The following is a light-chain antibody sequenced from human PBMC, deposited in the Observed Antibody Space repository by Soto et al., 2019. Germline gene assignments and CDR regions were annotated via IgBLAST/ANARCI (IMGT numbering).Light chain of an antibody. CDR1: QAIRTA. J-gene: IGKJ1*01. CDR3: LLDFRYFWA. Sequence: AIQLTQSPSSLYASVGDRATIPCRASQAIRTALGWYHQKPGKVPKLLIYAASILQSGGPSRFSGSGSGTDFTLTISSLQPEDFATYYCLLDFRYFWAFGQGTKVDIK. CDR2: AAS. V-gene: IGKV1-6*01.